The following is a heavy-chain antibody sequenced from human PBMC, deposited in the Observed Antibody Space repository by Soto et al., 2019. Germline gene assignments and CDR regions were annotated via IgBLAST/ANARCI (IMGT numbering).Heavy chain of an antibody. J-gene: IGHJ4*02. D-gene: IGHD2-15*01. Sequence: WGPLRLSCAASGFTFSSYSMNWVRQAPGKGLEWVSYISSSITIYYADSVKGRFTISRYNAKNSLYLQMNSLRDEDTAVYYCARPVLPFINHHIDNWGPGTPITV. CDR1: GFTFSSYS. V-gene: IGHV3-48*02. CDR2: ISSSITI. CDR3: ARPVLPFINHHIDN.